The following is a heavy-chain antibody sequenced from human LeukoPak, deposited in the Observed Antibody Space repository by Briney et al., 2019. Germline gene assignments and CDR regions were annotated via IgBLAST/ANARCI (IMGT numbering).Heavy chain of an antibody. Sequence: GESLKISCKGSGYSFTSYWIGWVRQMPGKGLEWMGIIYPGDSDTGYSPSFQGQVTISADKSISTAYLQWSSLKASDTAMYYCARPLGYCSSTSCPYGAFDIWGQGTMVTVSS. CDR2: IYPGDSDT. CDR3: ARPLGYCSSTSCPYGAFDI. J-gene: IGHJ3*02. D-gene: IGHD2-2*01. V-gene: IGHV5-51*01. CDR1: GYSFTSYW.